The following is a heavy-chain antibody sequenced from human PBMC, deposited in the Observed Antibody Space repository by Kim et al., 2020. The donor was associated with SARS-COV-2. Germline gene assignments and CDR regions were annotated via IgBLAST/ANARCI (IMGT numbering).Heavy chain of an antibody. J-gene: IGHJ6*02. D-gene: IGHD2-15*01. CDR3: ARLNVLYCSGGSCYSGRINSYYGMDV. Sequence: SETLSLTCTVSGGSISSYYWSWIRQPPGKGLEWIGYIYYSGSTNYNPSLKSRVTISVDTSKNQFSLKLSSVTAADTAVYYCARLNVLYCSGGSCYSGRINSYYGMDVWGQGTTVTVSS. CDR1: GGSISSYY. CDR2: IYYSGST. V-gene: IGHV4-59*01.